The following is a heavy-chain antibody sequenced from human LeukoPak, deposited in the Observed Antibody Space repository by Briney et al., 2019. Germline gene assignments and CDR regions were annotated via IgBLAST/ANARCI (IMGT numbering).Heavy chain of an antibody. CDR1: GGSITSYH. Sequence: PWETLSLTCTASGGSITSYHWSWIRQPARKRPQWIGRIYSSGTTNYKSSLKSRVTMSVDTSKSQFSLRLTSVTAADTAVYYCARDQGYLYGLDVWGQGTTVTVSS. D-gene: IGHD1-1*01. CDR3: ARDQGYLYGLDV. J-gene: IGHJ6*02. V-gene: IGHV4-4*07. CDR2: IYSSGTT.